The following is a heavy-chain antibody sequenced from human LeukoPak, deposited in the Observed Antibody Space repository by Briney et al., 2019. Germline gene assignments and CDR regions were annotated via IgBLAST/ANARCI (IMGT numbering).Heavy chain of an antibody. D-gene: IGHD3-22*01. CDR1: GFTVSGNY. CDR2: IYTSGNT. J-gene: IGHJ4*02. Sequence: PGGSLRLSCAASGFTVSGNYMRWVRQAPGKGPEWVSVIYTSGNTYYADSVKGRFTISRDTSKNPLSLQMNGLRAEDTAFYYCARMVYYYDSSGYNYYFHKWGQGTLVTVSS. CDR3: ARMVYYYDSSGYNYYFHK. V-gene: IGHV3-66*01.